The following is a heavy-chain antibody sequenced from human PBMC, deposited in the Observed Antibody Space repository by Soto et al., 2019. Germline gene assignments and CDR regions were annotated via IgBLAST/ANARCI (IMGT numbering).Heavy chain of an antibody. Sequence: PSETLSLTCTVIGGSIRSPNFSWSWIRQNPGKGPEWIGNIYYNGTTTYSPSLESRLTISLDPSKNQFSLTLKSVTAADTAVYYCTRDAPLWFGELSQWRQGTLVTVSS. J-gene: IGHJ4*02. CDR2: IYYNGTT. D-gene: IGHD3-10*01. CDR1: GGSIRSPNFS. V-gene: IGHV4-31*03. CDR3: TRDAPLWFGELSQ.